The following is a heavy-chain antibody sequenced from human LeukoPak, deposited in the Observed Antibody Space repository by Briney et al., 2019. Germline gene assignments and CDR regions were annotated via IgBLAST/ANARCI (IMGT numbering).Heavy chain of an antibody. CDR2: IYPGDSDT. CDR3: ARRELLWFGESPSPTFDY. CDR1: GYSFTCYW. D-gene: IGHD3-10*01. J-gene: IGHJ4*02. Sequence: GESLKISCKGSGYSFTCYWIGWVRQMPGKGLEWMGIIYPGDSDTRYSPSFQGQVTISADKSISTAYLQWSSLKASDTAMYYCARRELLWFGESPSPTFDYWGQGTLVTVSS. V-gene: IGHV5-51*01.